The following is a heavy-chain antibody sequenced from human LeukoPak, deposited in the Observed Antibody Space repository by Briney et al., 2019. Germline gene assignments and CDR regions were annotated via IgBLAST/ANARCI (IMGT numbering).Heavy chain of an antibody. CDR1: GFTFSSYW. CDR2: ISEDGSVK. J-gene: IGHJ4*02. Sequence: GGSLRLSCAVSGFTFSSYWMSWVRQAPGKGLEWVASISEDGSVKYYVDSVKGRFTIYRDNDKNSLFLQMNSLRAEDTAVYYCARYFGYSDYWGQGTLVTVSS. D-gene: IGHD3-9*01. CDR3: ARYFGYSDY. V-gene: IGHV3-7*04.